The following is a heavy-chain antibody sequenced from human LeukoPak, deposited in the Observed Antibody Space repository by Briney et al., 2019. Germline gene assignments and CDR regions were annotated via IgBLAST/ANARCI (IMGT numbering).Heavy chain of an antibody. V-gene: IGHV3-7*01. CDR2: IKQDGSQK. Sequence: GGSLRLSCAASGFMFSSYWMSWVRQAPGKGLEWVASIKQDGSQKHLVDSVKGRFTISRDNARNSLFLQMNSLRVDDTAVYYCARVKDVNADITFQHWGQGALVAVSS. J-gene: IGHJ1*01. CDR1: GFMFSSYW. CDR3: ARVKDVNADITFQH. D-gene: IGHD3-9*01.